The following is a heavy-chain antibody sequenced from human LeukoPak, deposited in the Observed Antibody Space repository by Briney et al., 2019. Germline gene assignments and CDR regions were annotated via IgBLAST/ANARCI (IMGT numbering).Heavy chain of an antibody. CDR1: GGSISSSNYC. J-gene: IGHJ4*02. Sequence: PSETLSLPCTVSGGSISSSNYCWGWIRQPPGKGLEWIGSIYYSGSTFYNPSLKSRVTISVDTSKNQLSLKLTSVTAADTTVYYCARHNGGIPEGFDYWGQGTLVTVSS. V-gene: IGHV4-39*01. CDR2: IYYSGST. D-gene: IGHD6-13*01. CDR3: ARHNGGIPEGFDY.